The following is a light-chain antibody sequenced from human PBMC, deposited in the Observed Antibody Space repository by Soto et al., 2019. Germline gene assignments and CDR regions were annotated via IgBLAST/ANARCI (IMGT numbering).Light chain of an antibody. CDR2: KVS. CDR1: SSDIGGYKY. J-gene: IGLJ2*01. V-gene: IGLV2-14*01. CDR3: SSYTSSSTVV. Sequence: QSALTQPASVSGSPGQSITISCTGTSSDIGGYKYVSWYQQHPGKAPKLMIYKVSNRPSGVSNRVSGSKSGNTASLTISGLQAEDEADYYCSSYTSSSTVVFGGGTKLTVL.